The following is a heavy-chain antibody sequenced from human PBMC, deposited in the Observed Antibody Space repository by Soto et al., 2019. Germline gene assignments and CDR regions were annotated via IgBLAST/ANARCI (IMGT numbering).Heavy chain of an antibody. J-gene: IGHJ5*02. CDR1: RGSISSGDYY. V-gene: IGHV4-30-4*08. CDR2: IYYSGST. Sequence: TLSLTCTVSRGSISSGDYYWSWIRQPPGKGLGWIGYIYYSGSTYYTPSLKSRVTISVDTSKNQFSLKLSSVTAADTAVYYCARSTTVTTYWFDPWGQGTRATVSS. CDR3: ARSTTVTTYWFDP. D-gene: IGHD4-17*01.